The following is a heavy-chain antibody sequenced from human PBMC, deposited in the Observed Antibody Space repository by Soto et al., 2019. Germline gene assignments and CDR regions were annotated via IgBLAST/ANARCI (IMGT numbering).Heavy chain of an antibody. CDR1: GGSFSGYY. J-gene: IGHJ4*02. D-gene: IGHD6-13*01. CDR2: INHSGST. CDR3: AIHLGYLAEAGHYYFDY. Sequence: SETLSLTCAVYGGSFSGYYWSWIRQPPGKGLEWIGEINHSGSTNYNPSLKSRVTISVDTSKNQFSLKLSSVTAADTAVYYCAIHLGYLAEAGHYYFDYWGQGTLVTVSS. V-gene: IGHV4-34*01.